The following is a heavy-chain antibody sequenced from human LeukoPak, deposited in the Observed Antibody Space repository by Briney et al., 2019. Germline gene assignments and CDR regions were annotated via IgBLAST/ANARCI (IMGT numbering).Heavy chain of an antibody. Sequence: GGSLRLSCAASGFTFNNYAMHWVRQAPGKGLEWVSLISGDGGSTYYAGSVKGRFTISRDNSNNSLYLQMNCLRPEDTALYYCAKDNPNWGSFDIWGQGTMVTVSS. J-gene: IGHJ3*02. V-gene: IGHV3-43*02. CDR2: ISGDGGST. CDR1: GFTFNNYA. D-gene: IGHD3-16*01. CDR3: AKDNPNWGSFDI.